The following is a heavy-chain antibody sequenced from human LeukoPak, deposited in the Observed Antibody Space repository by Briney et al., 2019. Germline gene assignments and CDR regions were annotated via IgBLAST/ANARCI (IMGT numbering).Heavy chain of an antibody. Sequence: SVKVSCKASGYTFSGNYTHWVRQAPGQGLEWMGWINPNSGGINYAQKFQGRVTMTRGTSISTAYMELSRLRSDDTAVYYCARSKGHDAFDIWGQGTMVTASS. CDR3: ARSKGHDAFDI. V-gene: IGHV1-2*02. CDR2: INPNSGGI. J-gene: IGHJ3*02. CDR1: GYTFSGNY. D-gene: IGHD5/OR15-5a*01.